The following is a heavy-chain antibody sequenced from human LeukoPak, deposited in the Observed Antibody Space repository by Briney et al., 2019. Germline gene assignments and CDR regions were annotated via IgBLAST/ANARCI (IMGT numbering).Heavy chain of an antibody. CDR1: GFTFSSYW. J-gene: IGHJ4*02. CDR3: AKSGDFWSGYYPGY. CDR2: ISGSGGST. V-gene: IGHV3-23*01. Sequence: GGSLRLSCAASGFTFSSYWMSWVRQAPGKGLEWVSAISGSGGSTYYADSVKGRFTISRDNSKNTLYLQMNSLRAEDTAVYYCAKSGDFWSGYYPGYWGQGTLVTVSS. D-gene: IGHD3-3*01.